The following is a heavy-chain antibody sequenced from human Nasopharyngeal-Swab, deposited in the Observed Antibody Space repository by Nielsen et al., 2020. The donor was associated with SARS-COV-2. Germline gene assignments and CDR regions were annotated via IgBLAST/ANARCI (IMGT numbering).Heavy chain of an antibody. CDR2: VTGSGYGT. V-gene: IGHV3-23*01. D-gene: IGHD1-20*01. Sequence: GESLKISCAASGFTFSSYAMTWVRQAPGKGLEWVSVVTGSGYGTDYADSVKGRFTISRDNAKNTLYLQMNSLRAEDTAVYYCARGKGSNWNLGQNYYALDVWDQGTTVTVSS. CDR1: GFTFSSYA. CDR3: ARGKGSNWNLGQNYYALDV. J-gene: IGHJ6*02.